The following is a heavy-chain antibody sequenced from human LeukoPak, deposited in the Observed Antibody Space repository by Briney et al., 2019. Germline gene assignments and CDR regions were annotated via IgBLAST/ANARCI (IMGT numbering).Heavy chain of an antibody. Sequence: GGSLTLSCAASGFTFSDYYHSWLPQAPGKGLEWVSYISSSGSTINYADSVKGRFTISRDNAKNSLYLQMNSLRAEDTAVYYCARSNSTNCYTDWGQGTLVTVSS. V-gene: IGHV3-11*01. J-gene: IGHJ4*02. CDR1: GFTFSDYY. D-gene: IGHD2-2*02. CDR3: ARSNSTNCYTD. CDR2: ISSSGSTI.